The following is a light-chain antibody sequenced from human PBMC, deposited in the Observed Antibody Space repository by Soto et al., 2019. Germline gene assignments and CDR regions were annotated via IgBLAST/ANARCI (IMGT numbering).Light chain of an antibody. CDR3: QQYQSYSH. Sequence: DIQMTQSHSTLSAYVGDKVTITCRASQSMSSWLAWYQQKPGKAPKLLIYKASILESGVPSRFSGSGSVTEFSLTIISLQPDDIATYYCQQYQSYSHFGQGTKVEIK. J-gene: IGKJ1*01. V-gene: IGKV1-5*03. CDR2: KAS. CDR1: QSMSSW.